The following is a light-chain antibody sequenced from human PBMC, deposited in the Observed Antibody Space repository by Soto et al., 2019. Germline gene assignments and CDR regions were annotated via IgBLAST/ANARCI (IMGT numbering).Light chain of an antibody. J-gene: IGKJ1*01. Sequence: EVVLTQSPATLSGSPGAGATLSCRASQSVGSNLAWYQQKPGQAPRLLIYDASNRATGIPARFSGSGSGTDFTLTISSLEPEDFAVYYCQQRSNQWTFGQGTKVDIK. CDR3: QQRSNQWT. CDR1: QSVGSN. V-gene: IGKV3-11*01. CDR2: DAS.